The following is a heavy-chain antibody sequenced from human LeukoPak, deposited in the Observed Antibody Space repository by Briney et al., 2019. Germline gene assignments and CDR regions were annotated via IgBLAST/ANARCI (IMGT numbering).Heavy chain of an antibody. J-gene: IGHJ2*01. CDR2: VNEDGSET. CDR3: ARAKPADFDL. V-gene: IGHV3-74*01. CDR1: GFTFTTYW. Sequence: GGSLRLSCAASGFTFTTYWMHWVRQAPGKGLVWVSRVNEDGSETNYADSVKGRLTISRDNAKNKVYLEMNSLRAEDTAVYYCARAKPADFDLWGRGTLLTVSS.